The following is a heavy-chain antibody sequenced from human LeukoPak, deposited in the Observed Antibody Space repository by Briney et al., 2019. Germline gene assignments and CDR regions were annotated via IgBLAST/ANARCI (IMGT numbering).Heavy chain of an antibody. D-gene: IGHD5/OR15-5a*01. CDR3: ARGRPPSRPFDY. CDR2: IYYSGST. CDR1: GGSISSSSYY. Sequence: PSETLSLTCTVSGGSISSSSYYWGWIRQPPGKGLEWIGSIYYSGSTYYNPSLKSRVTISVDTSKNQFSLKLSSVTAADTAVYYCARGRPPSRPFDYWGQGTLVTVSS. V-gene: IGHV4-39*07. J-gene: IGHJ4*02.